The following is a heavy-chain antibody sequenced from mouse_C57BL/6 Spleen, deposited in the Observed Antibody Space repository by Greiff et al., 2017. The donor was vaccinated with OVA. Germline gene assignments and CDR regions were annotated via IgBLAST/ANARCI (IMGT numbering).Heavy chain of an antibody. CDR1: GYTFTSYW. J-gene: IGHJ2*01. CDR3: ARSGFTTVVATSLDY. Sequence: QVQLQQPGAELVKPGASVKLSCKASGYTFTSYWMHWVKQRPGQGLEWIGMIHPNSGSTNYNEKFKSKATLTVDKSSSTAYMQLSSLTSEDSAVYYCARSGFTTVVATSLDYWGQGTTRTVSS. D-gene: IGHD1-1*01. CDR2: IHPNSGST. V-gene: IGHV1-64*01.